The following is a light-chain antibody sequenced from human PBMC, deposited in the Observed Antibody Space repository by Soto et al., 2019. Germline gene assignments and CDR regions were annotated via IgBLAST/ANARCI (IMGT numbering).Light chain of an antibody. J-gene: IGLJ2*01. V-gene: IGLV2-14*01. Sequence: QSVLTQPASVSGSPEQSITISCTGTSSDIGGYNSVSWYQQHPGKAPKLMIYEVTNRPSGVSIRFSGSKSGNTASLTISGLQADDEADYYCSSYTNLNTVVFGGGTKVTVL. CDR2: EVT. CDR1: SSDIGGYNS. CDR3: SSYTNLNTVV.